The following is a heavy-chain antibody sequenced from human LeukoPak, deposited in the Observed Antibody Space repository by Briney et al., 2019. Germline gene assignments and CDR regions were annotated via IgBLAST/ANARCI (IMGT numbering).Heavy chain of an antibody. D-gene: IGHD1-7*01. CDR2: ISSSGGST. J-gene: IGHJ2*01. CDR3: ARAARWNWNSWWYFDL. V-gene: IGHV3-23*01. CDR1: GFTFNTYA. Sequence: TGGSLRLSCAASGFTFNTYAMSWVRQAPGKGLEWVSAISSSGGSTFHADSVKGRFTISRHNSKNTLYLQMNSLRAEDTAVYYCARAARWNWNSWWYFDLWGRGTLVTVSS.